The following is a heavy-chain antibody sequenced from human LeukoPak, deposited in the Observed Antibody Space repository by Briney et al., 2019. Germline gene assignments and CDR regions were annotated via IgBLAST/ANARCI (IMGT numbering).Heavy chain of an antibody. CDR1: VGSISNYW. Sequence: SETLSLTCAVSVGSISNYWWCWSRQPPGKGLEWIGYVFDSGGTNYNPSLKSRVTISVDTSKKQFSLKLSSVTAADTAVYYCARGYSSSWNYFDYWGQGTLVTVSS. J-gene: IGHJ4*02. CDR3: ARGYSSSWNYFDY. V-gene: IGHV4-59*01. CDR2: VFDSGGT. D-gene: IGHD6-13*01.